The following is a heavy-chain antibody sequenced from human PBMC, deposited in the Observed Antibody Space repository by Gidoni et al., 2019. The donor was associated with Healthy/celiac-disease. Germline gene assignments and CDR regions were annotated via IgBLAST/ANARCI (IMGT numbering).Heavy chain of an antibody. D-gene: IGHD3-10*01. CDR2: ISSSSSYI. J-gene: IGHJ4*02. CDR3: AARDTQYGSGSYFGWY. Sequence: EVQLVESGGGLVKPGGSVRLSGAASGCTFSSYSMNWARQAPGKGLEWVSSISSSSSYIYYADSVKGGFTISRDNAKNSLYLQMNSLRAEDTAVYYCAARDTQYGSGSYFGWYWGQGTLVTVSS. CDR1: GCTFSSYS. V-gene: IGHV3-21*01.